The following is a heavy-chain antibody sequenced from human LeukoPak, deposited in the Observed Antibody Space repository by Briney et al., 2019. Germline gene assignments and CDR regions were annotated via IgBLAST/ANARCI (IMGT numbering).Heavy chain of an antibody. D-gene: IGHD3-9*01. Sequence: GGSLRLSCAASGFTFSSYPMSWVRQAPGKGLEWVSAIRDSRGDIYYADSVKGRFTISRDNGKNTVYLQMNRLRAEDTTVYYCALHINSRHLLTYFDYWGQGTLVTVSS. CDR1: GFTFSSYP. CDR2: IRDSRGDI. J-gene: IGHJ4*02. V-gene: IGHV3-23*01. CDR3: ALHINSRHLLTYFDY.